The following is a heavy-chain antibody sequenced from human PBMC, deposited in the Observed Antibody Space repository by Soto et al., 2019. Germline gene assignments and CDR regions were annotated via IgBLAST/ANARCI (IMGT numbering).Heavy chain of an antibody. Sequence: PSETLSLTCTVSGGSISSGGYYCSWIRQHPGKGLEWIGYIYYSGSTYYNPSLKSRVTISVDTSKNQFSLKLSSVTAADTAVYYCARGARSEGIWYYFDYWGQGTQVTVS. CDR1: GGSISSGGYY. CDR2: IYYSGST. J-gene: IGHJ4*02. D-gene: IGHD6-13*01. CDR3: ARGARSEGIWYYFDY. V-gene: IGHV4-31*03.